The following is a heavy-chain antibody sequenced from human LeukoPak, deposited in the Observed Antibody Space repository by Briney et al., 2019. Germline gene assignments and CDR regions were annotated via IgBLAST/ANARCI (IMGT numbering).Heavy chain of an antibody. V-gene: IGHV4-34*01. Sequence: SETLSLTCTVSGGSISSYYWSWIRQPPGKGLEWIGEINHSGSTNYNPSLKSRVTISVDTSKNQFSLKLSSVTAADTAVYYCARRRILWFGELLSWFDPWGQGTLVTVSS. CDR2: INHSGST. CDR3: ARRRILWFGELLSWFDP. J-gene: IGHJ5*02. D-gene: IGHD3-10*01. CDR1: GGSISSYY.